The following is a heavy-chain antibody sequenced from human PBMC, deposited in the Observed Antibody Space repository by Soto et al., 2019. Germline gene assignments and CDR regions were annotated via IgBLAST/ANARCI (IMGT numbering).Heavy chain of an antibody. CDR2: IMPVFATP. V-gene: IGHV1-69*12. Sequence: QVQLMQSGAEVKKPGSSVKVSCKASGGTFSTSAISWVRQAPGEGLEWVGGIMPVFATPDYAQKFQGRVTISADESTTTAYLELTSLTTDATAVYYRARDKARQQLGGNYYYILDVWGQGTAITVSS. CDR3: ARDKARQQLGGNYYYILDV. CDR1: GGTFSTSA. D-gene: IGHD3-3*02. J-gene: IGHJ6*02.